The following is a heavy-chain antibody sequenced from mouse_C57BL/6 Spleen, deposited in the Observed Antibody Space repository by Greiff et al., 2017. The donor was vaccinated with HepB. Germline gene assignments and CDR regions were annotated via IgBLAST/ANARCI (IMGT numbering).Heavy chain of an antibody. D-gene: IGHD2-2*01. CDR2: ISGGGGNT. CDR3: ARRDGGYDGYYFDY. CDR1: GFTFSSYT. J-gene: IGHJ2*01. Sequence: EVKLVESGGGLVKPGGSLKLSCAASGFTFSSYTMSWVRQTPEKRLEWVATISGGGGNTYYPDSVKGRFTISRDNAKNTLYLQMSSLRSEDTALYYCARRDGGYDGYYFDYWGQGTTLTVSS. V-gene: IGHV5-9*01.